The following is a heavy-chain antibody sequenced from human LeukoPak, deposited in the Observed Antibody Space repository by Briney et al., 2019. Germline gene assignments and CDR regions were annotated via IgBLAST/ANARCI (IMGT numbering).Heavy chain of an antibody. D-gene: IGHD5-24*01. J-gene: IGHJ5*02. Sequence: PSETLSLTCTVSGGSISSSSYYWGWIRQPPGKGLEGIGSIYYSGSTYYNPSLKSRVTMSVDTSKNQFSLKLSSVTAADTAVYYCARDREAALYNWFDPWGQGTLVTVSS. V-gene: IGHV4-39*07. CDR3: ARDREAALYNWFDP. CDR1: GGSISSSSYY. CDR2: IYYSGST.